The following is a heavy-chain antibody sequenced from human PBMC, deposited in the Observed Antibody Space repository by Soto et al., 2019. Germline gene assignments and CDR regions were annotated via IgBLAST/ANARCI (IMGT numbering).Heavy chain of an antibody. J-gene: IGHJ3*02. Sequence: ASVKVSCKASGYTFTSYGISWVRQAPGQGLEWMGWISAYNGNTNYAQKLQGRVTMTTDTSTSTAYMELRSLRSDDTAVYYCASTCSSTSCYSRYAFDIWGQGTMVTV. CDR2: ISAYNGNT. CDR3: ASTCSSTSCYSRYAFDI. V-gene: IGHV1-18*01. D-gene: IGHD2-2*01. CDR1: GYTFTSYG.